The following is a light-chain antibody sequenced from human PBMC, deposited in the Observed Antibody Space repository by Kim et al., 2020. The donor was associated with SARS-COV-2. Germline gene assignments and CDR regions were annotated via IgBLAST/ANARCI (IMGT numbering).Light chain of an antibody. J-gene: IGLJ2*01. CDR2: GKN. CDR1: GLRRYH. V-gene: IGLV3-19*01. CDR3: YPRDSGGNYVE. Sequence: SSEPTQDSSVSVALGQTVTITCQGDGLRRYHAHWFQQKPGQAPALVFHGKNYRPSGITDRFSGSRSGNTASLTITGAQAEDEADYYCYPRDSGGNYVEFG.